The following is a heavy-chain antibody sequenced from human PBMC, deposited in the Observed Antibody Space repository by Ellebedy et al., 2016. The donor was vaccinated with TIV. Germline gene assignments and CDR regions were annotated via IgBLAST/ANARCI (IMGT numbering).Heavy chain of an antibody. Sequence: ASVKVSCKASGYTFTSYYMHWVRQAPGQGLEWMGIINPSGGSTSYAQKFQGRVTMTRDTSTSTVYMELSSLRSEDTAVYYCARGAYGGNGGYYFDYWGQGTLVTVSS. CDR2: INPSGGST. V-gene: IGHV1-46*01. CDR1: GYTFTSYY. CDR3: ARGAYGGNGGYYFDY. J-gene: IGHJ4*02. D-gene: IGHD4-23*01.